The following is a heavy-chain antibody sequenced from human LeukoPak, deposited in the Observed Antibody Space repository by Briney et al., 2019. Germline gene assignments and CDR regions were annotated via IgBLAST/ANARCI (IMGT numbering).Heavy chain of an antibody. Sequence: GGSLRLSCAASGFTLSNFWMSWVRQAPGKGLEWVSYISSSGSTIYYADSVKGRFTISRDNAKNSLYLQMNSLRAEDTAVYYCAELGITMIGGVWGKGTTVTISS. V-gene: IGHV3-48*04. D-gene: IGHD3-10*02. CDR2: ISSSGSTI. J-gene: IGHJ6*04. CDR3: AELGITMIGGV. CDR1: GFTLSNFW.